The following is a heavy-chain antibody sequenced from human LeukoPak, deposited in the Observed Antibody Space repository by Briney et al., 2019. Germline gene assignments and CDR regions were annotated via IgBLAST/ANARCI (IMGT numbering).Heavy chain of an antibody. CDR2: INHSGST. CDR1: GGSISSSSYY. D-gene: IGHD4-17*01. J-gene: IGHJ6*02. CDR3: ARGLTVTNEVHGMDV. V-gene: IGHV4-39*07. Sequence: PSETLSLTCTVSGGSISSSSYYWGWIRQPPGKGLEWIGEINHSGSTNYNPSLKSRVTISVDTSKNQFSLKLSSVTAADTAVYYCARGLTVTNEVHGMDVWGQGTTVTVSS.